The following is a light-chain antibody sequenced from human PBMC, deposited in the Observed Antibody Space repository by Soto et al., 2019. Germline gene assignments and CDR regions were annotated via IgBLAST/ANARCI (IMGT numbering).Light chain of an antibody. CDR1: QSVSTK. Sequence: MVMTQSPATLSVSPGERATLSCRASQSVSTKLAWYQQKPGQAPRLLIYGSSTRATGIPGRFSGSGSGTEFTLTISSLKSEDFAVYYCQQYNNWTYTFGPGTRVDIK. V-gene: IGKV3D-15*01. CDR2: GSS. J-gene: IGKJ3*01. CDR3: QQYNNWTYT.